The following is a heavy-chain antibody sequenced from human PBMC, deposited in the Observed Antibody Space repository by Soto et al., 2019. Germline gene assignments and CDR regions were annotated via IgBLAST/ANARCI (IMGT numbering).Heavy chain of an antibody. D-gene: IGHD2-2*01. J-gene: IGHJ4*02. V-gene: IGHV3-48*01. CDR2: INSGGTSK. Sequence: EVQLVESGGGLVQPGGSLRLSCAASGFTFSAYSRNWVRQAPGKGLEWGSYINSGGTSKYYAGSVKGRFTISRDNAQNSLYLQMNSLRAEDTSIYYCARMSSSVSPGCWGQGTVVTVSS. CDR3: ARMSSSVSPGC. CDR1: GFTFSAYS.